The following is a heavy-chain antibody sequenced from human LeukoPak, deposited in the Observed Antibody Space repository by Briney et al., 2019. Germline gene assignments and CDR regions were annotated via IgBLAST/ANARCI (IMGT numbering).Heavy chain of an antibody. D-gene: IGHD6-19*01. V-gene: IGHV3-23*01. CDR1: GFTFSSYA. CDR3: AKVAGGWYYLSWDY. Sequence: GGSLRLSCAASGFTFSSYAMSWLRQAPEKGLEWVSAISGSGDSTYYADSVKGRFTISRDNSKNTLYLQMNSLRAEDTAVYYCAKVAGGWYYLSWDYWGQGTLVTVSS. J-gene: IGHJ4*02. CDR2: ISGSGDST.